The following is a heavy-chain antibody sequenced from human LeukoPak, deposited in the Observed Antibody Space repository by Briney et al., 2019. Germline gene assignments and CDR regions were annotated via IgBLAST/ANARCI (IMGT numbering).Heavy chain of an antibody. CDR2: IYYSGST. CDR1: GGSISSYY. J-gene: IGHJ3*02. CDR3: ASSAVQDDAFDI. D-gene: IGHD6-19*01. Sequence: SETLSLTCTVSGGSISSYYWSWIRQPPGKGLEWIGYIYYSGSTNYNPSLKSRVTISVDTSKNQFSLKLSSVTAADTAVYYCASSAVQDDAFDIWGQGTMVTVSS. V-gene: IGHV4-59*01.